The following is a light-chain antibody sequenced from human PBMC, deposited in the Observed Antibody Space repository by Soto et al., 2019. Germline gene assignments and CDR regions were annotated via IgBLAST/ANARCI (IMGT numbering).Light chain of an antibody. CDR2: GAS. CDR1: QSVSSN. Sequence: EIVMTQSPATLSVSPGERATLSCGASQSVSSNLAWYQQKPGQAPRLLIYGASTRATGIPARFRGSGSGTEFTLTISSLQSEDFAVYYCQQYNNWPEWTFGQGTKVDIK. J-gene: IGKJ1*01. CDR3: QQYNNWPEWT. V-gene: IGKV3-15*01.